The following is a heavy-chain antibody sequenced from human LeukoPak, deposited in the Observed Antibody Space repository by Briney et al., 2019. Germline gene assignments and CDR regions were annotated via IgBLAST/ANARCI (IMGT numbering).Heavy chain of an antibody. CDR3: VKSAGRNGGN. V-gene: IGHV3-11*06. Sequence: PGGSLRLSRAASGFTFTDWYMSWIRQAPRKGLQWLSYISSSGSDTSYADSVRGRFTISRDNAKKSVYLQMNSLRAEDTAIYYCVKSAGRNGGNWGQGTLVTVSS. CDR2: ISSSGSDT. D-gene: IGHD1-26*01. J-gene: IGHJ4*02. CDR1: GFTFTDWY.